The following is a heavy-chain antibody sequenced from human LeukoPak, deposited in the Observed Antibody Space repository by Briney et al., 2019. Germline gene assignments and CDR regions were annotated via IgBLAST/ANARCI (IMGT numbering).Heavy chain of an antibody. J-gene: IGHJ4*02. CDR2: IYYSGST. D-gene: IGHD5-18*01. V-gene: IGHV4-59*01. CDR3: ARDGIQLWTYYFDY. CDR1: GGSISTYY. Sequence: SETLSLTCTVSGGSISTYYWNWIRQPPGKGLEWIGYIYYSGSTSYNPSLKSRVTISVDTSKKQFSLKLSSVTAADTAVYYCARDGIQLWTYYFDYWGQGTLVTVSS.